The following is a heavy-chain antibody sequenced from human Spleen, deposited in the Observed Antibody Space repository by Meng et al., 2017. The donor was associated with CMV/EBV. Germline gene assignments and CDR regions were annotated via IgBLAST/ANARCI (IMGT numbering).Heavy chain of an antibody. V-gene: IGHV3-23*01. CDR3: AMSLLEWLYRETGGMDV. D-gene: IGHD3-3*01. CDR2: ISGSGGSGST. Sequence: GESLKISCAASGFIFSDHYMDWVRRAPGKGLEWVSAISGSGGSGSTSYADSVKGRFTISRDNSKNTLYLQMNSLRAEDAAIYYCAMSLLEWLYRETGGMDVWGQGTTVTVSS. CDR1: GFIFSDHY. J-gene: IGHJ6*02.